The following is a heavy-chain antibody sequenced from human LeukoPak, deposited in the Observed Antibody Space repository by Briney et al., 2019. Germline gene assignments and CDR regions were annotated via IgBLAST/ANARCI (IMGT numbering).Heavy chain of an antibody. CDR1: GGSFSGYY. D-gene: IGHD6-19*01. CDR3: ARAGYSSGWSFDY. V-gene: IGHV4-34*01. CDR2: INHSGST. J-gene: IGHJ4*02. Sequence: SETLSLTCAVYGGSFSGYYWSWIRQPPGKGLEWIGEINHSGSTNYNPSLKSRVTISVDTSKNQFSLKLSSVTAADMAVYYCARAGYSSGWSFDYWGQGTLVTVSS.